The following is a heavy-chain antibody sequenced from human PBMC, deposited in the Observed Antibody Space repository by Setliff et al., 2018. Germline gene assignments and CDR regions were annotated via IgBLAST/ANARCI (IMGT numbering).Heavy chain of an antibody. V-gene: IGHV1-18*01. CDR1: GYTLINYG. CDR2: TGAYTGNT. J-gene: IGHJ4*02. CDR3: SRLVRYCTTTTCQSVPGAEV. D-gene: IGHD2-8*01. Sequence: ASVKVSCKASGYTLINYGISWVRQAPGQGLEWMGWTGAYTGNTNYAQKFQGRVTMTTDTSTSTAYMELRSLRSDDTAVYYCSRLVRYCTTTTCQSVPGAEVWGQGTRVTV.